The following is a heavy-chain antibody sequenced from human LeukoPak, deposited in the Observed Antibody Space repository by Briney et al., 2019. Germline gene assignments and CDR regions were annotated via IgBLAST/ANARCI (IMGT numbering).Heavy chain of an antibody. CDR2: ISSSSSTI. Sequence: SGGSLRLSCAASGFTFSSYSMNWVRQAPGKGLEWVSYISSSSSTIYYADSVKGRFTISRDNSKNTLYLQMNSLRAEDTAVYYCAKSMVRGVITPDYWGQGTLVTVSS. D-gene: IGHD3-10*01. CDR1: GFTFSSYS. J-gene: IGHJ4*02. V-gene: IGHV3-48*01. CDR3: AKSMVRGVITPDY.